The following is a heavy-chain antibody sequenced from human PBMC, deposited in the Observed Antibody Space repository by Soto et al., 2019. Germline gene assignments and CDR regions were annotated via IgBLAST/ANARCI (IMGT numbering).Heavy chain of an antibody. V-gene: IGHV1-69*13. CDR1: GGTFSSYA. CDR2: IIPIFGTA. D-gene: IGHD6-13*01. J-gene: IGHJ6*02. Sequence: SVKVSCKASGGTFSSYAISWVRQAPGQGLEWMGGIIPIFGTANYAQKFQGRVTITADESTSTAYMELSSLRSEDTAVYYCARDNSSSWYGYYYYGMDVWGQGTTVTVSS. CDR3: ARDNSSSWYGYYYYGMDV.